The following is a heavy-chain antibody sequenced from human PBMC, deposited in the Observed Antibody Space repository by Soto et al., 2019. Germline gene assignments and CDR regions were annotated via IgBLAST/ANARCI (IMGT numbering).Heavy chain of an antibody. J-gene: IGHJ2*01. CDR3: AKYPDIVLPFDL. Sequence: EVQLMESGGGLVQPGGSLRLSCVASGFTFSNFAMGWVRQAPGKGLEWVSSIRGSGEITYHAESVKGRFTISRDNSNNTLFLQVNILRVEDTAVSYCAKYPDIVLPFDLWGRGTLVTVS. CDR2: IRGSGEIT. V-gene: IGHV3-23*01. CDR1: GFTFSNFA. D-gene: IGHD2-15*01.